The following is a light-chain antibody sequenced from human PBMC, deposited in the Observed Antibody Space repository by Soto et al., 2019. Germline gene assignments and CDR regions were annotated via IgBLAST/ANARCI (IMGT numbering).Light chain of an antibody. V-gene: IGKV2-30*01. Sequence: DVVMTQSPLSLPVTLGQPASISCRSSQSLLYTDGNTYLNWFQQRPCQSPRRLIYKVSNRDSGVPNRFSGSRSGTDFSLKINRVEPEDVGVYYCMESTPWPYTFGQGTKLEIK. J-gene: IGKJ2*01. CDR3: MESTPWPYT. CDR1: QSLLYTDGNTY. CDR2: KVS.